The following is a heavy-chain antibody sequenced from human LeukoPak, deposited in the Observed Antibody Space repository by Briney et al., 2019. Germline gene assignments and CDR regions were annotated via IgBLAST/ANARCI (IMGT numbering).Heavy chain of an antibody. CDR3: AKVILPAAMRGHFDS. CDR2: ISGSGEST. Sequence: GGSLRLSCAASGFTFSSYGMHWVRQAPGKGLEWVSVISGSGESTNYADSVKGRFTISRDNSKNTLYLQMNSLRAEDTAQYYCAKVILPAAMRGHFDSWGQGTLVTVSS. D-gene: IGHD2-2*01. J-gene: IGHJ4*02. V-gene: IGHV3-23*01. CDR1: GFTFSSYG.